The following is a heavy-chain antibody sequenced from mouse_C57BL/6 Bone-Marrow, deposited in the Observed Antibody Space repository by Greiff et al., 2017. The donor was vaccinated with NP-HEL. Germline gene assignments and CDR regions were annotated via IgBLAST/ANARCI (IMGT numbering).Heavy chain of an antibody. V-gene: IGHV1-50*01. CDR3: ARYGNYVLYYYAMDY. CDR2: IDPSDSYT. D-gene: IGHD2-1*01. J-gene: IGHJ4*01. Sequence: VQLQQPGAELVKPGASVKLSCKASGYTFTSYWMQWVKQRPGQGLEWIGEIDPSDSYTNYNQKFKGKATLTVDTSSSTAYMQLSSLTSEDSAVYYCARYGNYVLYYYAMDYWGQGTSVSVSS. CDR1: GYTFTSYW.